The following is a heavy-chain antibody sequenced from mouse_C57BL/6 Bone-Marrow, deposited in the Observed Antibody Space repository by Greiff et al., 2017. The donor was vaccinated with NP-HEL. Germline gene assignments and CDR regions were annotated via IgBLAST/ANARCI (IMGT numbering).Heavy chain of an antibody. D-gene: IGHD2-3*01. V-gene: IGHV2-2*01. J-gene: IGHJ4*01. Sequence: VQVVESGPGLVQPSQSLSITCTVSGFSLTSYGVHWVRQSPGKGLEWLGVIWSGGSTDYNAAFISRLSISKDNSKSQVFFKMNSLQADDTAIYYCARGASGDGYPYYYAMDYWGQGTSVTVSS. CDR2: IWSGGST. CDR1: GFSLTSYG. CDR3: ARGASGDGYPYYYAMDY.